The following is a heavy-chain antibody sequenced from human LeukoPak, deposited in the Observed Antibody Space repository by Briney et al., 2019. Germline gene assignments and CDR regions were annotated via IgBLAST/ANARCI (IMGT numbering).Heavy chain of an antibody. V-gene: IGHV3-23*01. CDR1: GFTFSSYA. CDR2: ISGSGGST. CDR3: AYDYVWGSYPEYYFDY. D-gene: IGHD3-16*02. Sequence: GGSLRLSCAASGFTFSSYAMSWVRRAPGKGLKWVSAISGSGGSTYYADSVKGRFTISRDNSKNTLYLQMNSLRAEDTAVYYCAYDYVWGSYPEYYFDYWGQGTLVTVSS. J-gene: IGHJ4*02.